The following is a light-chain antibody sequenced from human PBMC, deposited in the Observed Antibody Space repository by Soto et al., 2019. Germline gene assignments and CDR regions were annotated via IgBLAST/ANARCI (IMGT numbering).Light chain of an antibody. CDR1: QSVSSSY. CDR2: GAS. Sequence: EIVLTQSPGTLSLSPGERATLSCRVTQSVSSSYLAWYQQKPGQAPRLLIYGASSRATGIPDRFSGSGSGTDFTLTINRLEPEDFAVYYCHQSGSSGVFGQGTKVEIK. CDR3: HQSGSSGV. J-gene: IGKJ1*01. V-gene: IGKV3-20*01.